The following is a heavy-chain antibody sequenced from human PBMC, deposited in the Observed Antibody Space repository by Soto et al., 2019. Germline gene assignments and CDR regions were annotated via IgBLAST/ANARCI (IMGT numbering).Heavy chain of an antibody. D-gene: IGHD2-15*01. Sequence: SVKVSCKASGVTFSSYAISWVRQAPGQGLEWMGGIIPIFGTANYAQKFQGRVTITADESTSTAYMELSSLRSEDTAVYYCARPGRGYCSGGSCYDAFDIWGQGTMVTVSS. CDR1: GVTFSSYA. V-gene: IGHV1-69*13. CDR3: ARPGRGYCSGGSCYDAFDI. CDR2: IIPIFGTA. J-gene: IGHJ3*02.